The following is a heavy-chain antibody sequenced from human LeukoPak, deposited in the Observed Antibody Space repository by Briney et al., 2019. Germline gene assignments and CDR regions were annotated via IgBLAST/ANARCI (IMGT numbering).Heavy chain of an antibody. CDR3: ARVYGGNSGHYYYMDV. J-gene: IGHJ6*03. CDR1: GYTFTSYG. V-gene: IGHV1-18*01. Sequence: ASVKVSCKASGYTFTSYGISWVRQAPGQGLEWMGWISTYNGNTNYVQKVQGRVTMTTDTSTSTAYMELRSLRSDDTAVYYCARVYGGNSGHYYYMDVWGKGTTVTISS. D-gene: IGHD4-23*01. CDR2: ISTYNGNT.